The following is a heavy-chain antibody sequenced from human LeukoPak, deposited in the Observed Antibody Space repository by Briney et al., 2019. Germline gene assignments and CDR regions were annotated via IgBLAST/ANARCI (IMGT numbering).Heavy chain of an antibody. Sequence: SETLSLTCTVSGGSIGSGYYWAWIRQPPGKGLEWIGSIHYGGTTHYNPSLQSRVTISADTSKNQFALDLRSVTAADAAVYYCTRDIGDFVSDFWGQGTLVTVSS. CDR3: TRDIGDFVSDF. V-gene: IGHV4-39*02. J-gene: IGHJ4*02. CDR2: IHYGGTT. CDR1: GGSIGSGYY. D-gene: IGHD2-21*02.